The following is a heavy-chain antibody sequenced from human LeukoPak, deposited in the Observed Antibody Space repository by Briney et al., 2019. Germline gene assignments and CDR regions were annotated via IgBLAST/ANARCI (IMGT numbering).Heavy chain of an antibody. CDR1: GGSISSYY. CDR2: IYYSGST. Sequence: PSETLSLTCTVSGGSISSYYWSWIRQPPGKGLEWIGYIYYSGSTNYNPSLKSRVTISVDTSKNQFSLKLSSVTAADTAVYYCARHRCSGGSCYEFDYWGQGTLVTVSS. J-gene: IGHJ4*02. V-gene: IGHV4-59*08. CDR3: ARHRCSGGSCYEFDY. D-gene: IGHD2-15*01.